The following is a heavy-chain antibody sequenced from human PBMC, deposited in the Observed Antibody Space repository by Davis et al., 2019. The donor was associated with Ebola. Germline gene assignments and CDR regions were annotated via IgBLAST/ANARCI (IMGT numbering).Heavy chain of an antibody. Sequence: ASVKVSCKPSGYTFTGFYIHWVRQAPGQGLEWMGRINPDSGGTHYAQKFQGRVTMTRDTSTSTVYMELSSLRSEDTAVYYCARLAYNWNDDAFDIWGQGTMVTVSS. CDR1: GYTFTGFY. V-gene: IGHV1-2*06. J-gene: IGHJ3*02. CDR2: INPDSGGT. D-gene: IGHD1-20*01. CDR3: ARLAYNWNDDAFDI.